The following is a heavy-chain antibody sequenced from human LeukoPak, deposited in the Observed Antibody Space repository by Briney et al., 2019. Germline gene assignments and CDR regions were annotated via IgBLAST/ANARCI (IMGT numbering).Heavy chain of an antibody. V-gene: IGHV3-30*02. CDR3: AKGGDTVVVPAAMGRRYYYYYMDV. J-gene: IGHJ6*03. D-gene: IGHD2-2*01. CDR2: IRYDGSNK. Sequence: SGGSLRLSCAASGFTFSSYGMHWVRQAPGKGLEWVAFIRYDGSNKYYADSVKCRFTISRDNSKNTLYLQMNSLRAEDTAVYYCAKGGDTVVVPAAMGRRYYYYYMDVWGKGTTVTVSS. CDR1: GFTFSSYG.